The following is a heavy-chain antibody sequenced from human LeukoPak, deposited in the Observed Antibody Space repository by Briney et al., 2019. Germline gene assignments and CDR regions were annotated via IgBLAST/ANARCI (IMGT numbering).Heavy chain of an antibody. J-gene: IGHJ4*02. D-gene: IGHD3-22*01. V-gene: IGHV3-48*01. CDR2: IISSSSTI. Sequence: GGSLRLSCVASGFTFRSYSMNWVRQAPGKGLEWVSYIISSSSTIYYADSVKGRFTISRDNAKNSLYLQMNSLRAEDTAMYYCARGLGNYYDSSRYFDYWGQGTLVTVSS. CDR3: ARGLGNYYDSSRYFDY. CDR1: GFTFRSYS.